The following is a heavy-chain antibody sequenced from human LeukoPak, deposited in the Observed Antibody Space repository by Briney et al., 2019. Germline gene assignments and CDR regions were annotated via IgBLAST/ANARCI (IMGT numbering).Heavy chain of an antibody. Sequence: GGSLRLSCAASGFTVSSNYMSWVRQAPGKGLEWVSVIYSGGSTYYADSVKGRFTISRDNSKNTLYLQMNSLRAEDTAVYYCARGWGYYDSSGQGGFLDYGMDVWGQGTTVTVSS. J-gene: IGHJ6*02. D-gene: IGHD3-22*01. V-gene: IGHV3-53*01. CDR2: IYSGGST. CDR3: ARGWGYYDSSGQGGFLDYGMDV. CDR1: GFTVSSNY.